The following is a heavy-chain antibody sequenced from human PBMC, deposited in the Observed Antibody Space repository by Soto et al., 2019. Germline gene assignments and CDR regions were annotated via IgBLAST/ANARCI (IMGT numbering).Heavy chain of an antibody. J-gene: IGHJ3*02. D-gene: IGHD6-19*01. CDR1: GGSFSGYY. CDR2: INHSGST. Sequence: SETLSLTCAVYGGSFSGYYWSWIRQPPGKGLEWIGEINHSGSTNYNPSLKSRVTISVDTSKNQFSLKLSSVTAADTAVYYCARTGYSSGWYKAAFDIWGQRTMVTVSS. V-gene: IGHV4-34*01. CDR3: ARTGYSSGWYKAAFDI.